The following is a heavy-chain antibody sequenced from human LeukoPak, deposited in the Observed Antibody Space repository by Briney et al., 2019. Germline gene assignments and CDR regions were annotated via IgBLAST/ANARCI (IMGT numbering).Heavy chain of an antibody. J-gene: IGHJ4*02. CDR3: AREGCSSSGCYSNFDY. D-gene: IGHD2-2*01. Sequence: SETLSLTCTVSGGSISSSSYYWGWIRQPPGKGLEWIGSIFYSGTTYYNPSLKSRVTISVDTSENQFSLKLSSATAADTAVYYCAREGCSSSGCYSNFDYWGQGTLVTVSS. CDR2: IFYSGTT. CDR1: GGSISSSSYY. V-gene: IGHV4-39*07.